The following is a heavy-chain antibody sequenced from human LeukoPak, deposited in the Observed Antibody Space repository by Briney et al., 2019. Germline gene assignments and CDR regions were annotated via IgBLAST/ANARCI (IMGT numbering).Heavy chain of an antibody. Sequence: PSQTLSLTCTVSGGSISSGDYYWSWIRQPPGKGLEWIGYIYYSGSTYYNPSLKSRVTISVDTSKNQFSLQLNSVTPEDTAVYYCARDTAYYYDSSGIDAFDIWGQGTMVTVSS. D-gene: IGHD3-22*01. CDR1: GGSISSGDYY. CDR3: ARDTAYYYDSSGIDAFDI. J-gene: IGHJ3*02. CDR2: IYYSGST. V-gene: IGHV4-30-4*08.